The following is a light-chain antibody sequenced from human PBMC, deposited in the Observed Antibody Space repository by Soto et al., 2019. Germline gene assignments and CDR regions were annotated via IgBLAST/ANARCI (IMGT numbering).Light chain of an antibody. CDR1: QSISNW. CDR3: QQYNSYS. CDR2: HAS. Sequence: DIQLTHSPSTLSASVGDRVTITCRASQSISNWLAWYQQKPGTAPKVLIDHASQLHSGVTLRFSGSGSGTEFTLTISSLQDADFATYYCQQYNSYSFGQGTKVDIK. J-gene: IGKJ1*01. V-gene: IGKV1-5*01.